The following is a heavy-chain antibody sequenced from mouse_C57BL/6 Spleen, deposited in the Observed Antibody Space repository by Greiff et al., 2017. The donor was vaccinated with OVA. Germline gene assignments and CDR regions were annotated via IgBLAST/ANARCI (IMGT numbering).Heavy chain of an antibody. V-gene: IGHV1-53*01. CDR1: GYTFTSYW. J-gene: IGHJ4*01. Sequence: QVQLKQPGTELVKPGASVKLSCKASGYTFTSYWMHWVKQRPGQGLEWIGNINPSNGGTNYNEKFKSKATLTVDKSSSTAYTQLSSLTSEDAAVYYCARGPDYYAMDYWGQGTSVTVSS. CDR2: INPSNGGT. CDR3: ARGPDYYAMDY.